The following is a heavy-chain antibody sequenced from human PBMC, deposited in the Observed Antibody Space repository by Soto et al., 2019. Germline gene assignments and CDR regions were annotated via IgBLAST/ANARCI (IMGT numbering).Heavy chain of an antibody. CDR1: GFTFSSYA. V-gene: IGHV3-30-3*01. Sequence: GGSLRLSCAASGFTFSSYAMHWVRQAPGKGLEWVAVISYDGSNKYYADSVKGRFTISRDNSKNTLYLQMNSLRAEDTAVYYCARDRRGAARRLSTSYYYGMDVWGQGTTVTVSS. D-gene: IGHD6-6*01. CDR2: ISYDGSNK. CDR3: ARDRRGAARRLSTSYYYGMDV. J-gene: IGHJ6*02.